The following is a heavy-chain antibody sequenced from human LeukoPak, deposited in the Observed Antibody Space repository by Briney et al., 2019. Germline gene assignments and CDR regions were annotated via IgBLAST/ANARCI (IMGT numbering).Heavy chain of an antibody. V-gene: IGHV3-21*01. D-gene: IGHD2-15*01. Sequence: PGGSLRLSCAASGFTFNRYSMNWVRRAPGKGLEWVSSISTSSSYIYYADSVRGRFTISRDNAKNSLYLQMNSLRAEDTAVYSCARGADGVSSNSRGWFDPWGQGTLVTVSS. CDR3: ARGADGVSSNSRGWFDP. CDR1: GFTFNRYS. CDR2: ISTSSSYI. J-gene: IGHJ5*02.